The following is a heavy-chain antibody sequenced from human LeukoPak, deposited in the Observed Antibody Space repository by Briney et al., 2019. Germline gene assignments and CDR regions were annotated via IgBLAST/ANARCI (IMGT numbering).Heavy chain of an antibody. CDR2: ISSSSSYI. CDR3: ASRVAVAGTLD. J-gene: IGHJ4*02. D-gene: IGHD6-19*01. Sequence: GGSLRLSCVASGFTFTSYSMNWVRQAPGKGLEWVSSISSSSSYIYYADSVKGRFTISRDNAKNSLYLQMNSLRAEDTAVYYCASRVAVAGTLDWGQGTLVTVSS. V-gene: IGHV3-21*01. CDR1: GFTFTSYS.